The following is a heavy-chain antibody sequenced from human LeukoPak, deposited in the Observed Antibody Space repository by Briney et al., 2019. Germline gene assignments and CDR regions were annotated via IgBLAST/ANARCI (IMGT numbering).Heavy chain of an antibody. CDR2: ISSSSSTI. CDR3: ARYPLRGYSGYHDAFDI. J-gene: IGHJ3*02. D-gene: IGHD5-12*01. Sequence: PGGSLRLSCAASGFTFSSYSMNWVRQAPGKGLEWVSYISSSSSTIYYADSVKGRFTISRDNAKNSLYLQMNSLRAEDTAVYYCARYPLRGYSGYHDAFDIWGQGTMVTVSS. CDR1: GFTFSSYS. V-gene: IGHV3-48*01.